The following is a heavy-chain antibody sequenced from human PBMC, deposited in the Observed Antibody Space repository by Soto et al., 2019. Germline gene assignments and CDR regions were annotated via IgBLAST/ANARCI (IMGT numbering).Heavy chain of an antibody. CDR2: INSGSSYR. D-gene: IGHD6-19*01. V-gene: IGHV3-21*01. Sequence: EVQVVEAGGGLVKPGGSLRLSCEGSGFIFSTYSMNWVRQAPGKGLEWVSSINSGSSYRYYADSVKGRFTISRDNAKESLSLQMDSLTAEDTAIYYGVVRPQWLGGDATFDLWGKGKMVTVPS. CDR1: GFIFSTYS. CDR3: VVRPQWLGGDATFDL. J-gene: IGHJ3*01.